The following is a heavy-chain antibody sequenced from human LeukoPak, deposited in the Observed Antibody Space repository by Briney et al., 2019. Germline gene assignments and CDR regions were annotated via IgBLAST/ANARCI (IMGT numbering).Heavy chain of an antibody. V-gene: IGHV3-48*03. CDR1: GFSFSRYE. CDR2: IIDSSSTI. Sequence: GGSLRLSCAASGFSFSRYERNWVRQAPGKGLEWVSHIIDSSSTIYYGDSVKGPFTISTGNTKNSLYLQMNSLRAADTAVYYCARGVEVVAADYYYYFDVWGKGTPVTISS. D-gene: IGHD2-15*01. CDR3: ARGVEVVAADYYYYFDV. J-gene: IGHJ6*03.